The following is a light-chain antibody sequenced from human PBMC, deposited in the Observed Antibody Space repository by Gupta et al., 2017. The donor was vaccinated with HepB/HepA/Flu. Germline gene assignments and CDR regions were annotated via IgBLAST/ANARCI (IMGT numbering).Light chain of an antibody. Sequence: QSVLPQPPSASGTPGQRVTISCSGSSSNIGSHYVYWYQQLPGTAPKLLIYKNNQRPSGVPDRFSGSKSGTSASLAISGLRSEDEADYYCAAWDNSLRTYVFGTGTYITVL. V-gene: IGLV1-47*01. CDR2: KNN. CDR1: SSNIGSHY. J-gene: IGLJ1*01. CDR3: AAWDNSLRTYV.